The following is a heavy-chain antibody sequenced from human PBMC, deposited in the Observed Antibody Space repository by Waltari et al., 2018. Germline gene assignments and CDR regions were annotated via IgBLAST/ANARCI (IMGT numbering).Heavy chain of an antibody. Sequence: QVQLVESGGGVVPPGGSLRLSCKVSGFIFSRYDMIWVRQPPGMGLEWVSLIRFDGGKKYYADSVKGRFTVSRDNSRDTLYLQMTGLTSVDTATYFYASEVSFSSPSFCGRGTLVTVSS. CDR1: GFIFSRYD. CDR2: IRFDGGKK. CDR3: ASEVSFSSPSF. D-gene: IGHD3-3*02. J-gene: IGHJ4*02. V-gene: IGHV3-30*02.